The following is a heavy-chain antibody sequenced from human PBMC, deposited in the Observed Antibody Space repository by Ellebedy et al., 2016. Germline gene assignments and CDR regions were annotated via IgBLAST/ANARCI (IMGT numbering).Heavy chain of an antibody. D-gene: IGHD3-3*01. Sequence: SETLSLTXSVSGGSINSGDYYWSWIRQPPGQGLEWLGYIYYSGTTYYNTSLKSRITISVDTSKNQSSLRLSSVTAADTAVYFCARETDFWSDSSYFDYWGQGILVTISS. CDR3: ARETDFWSDSSYFDY. CDR1: GGSINSGDYY. J-gene: IGHJ4*02. V-gene: IGHV4-30-4*01. CDR2: IYYSGTT.